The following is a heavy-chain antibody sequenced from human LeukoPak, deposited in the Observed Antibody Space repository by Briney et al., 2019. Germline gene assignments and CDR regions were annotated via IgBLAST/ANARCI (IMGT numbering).Heavy chain of an antibody. V-gene: IGHV3-9*01. CDR1: GFTFNDYA. CDR2: ISWNSGSI. CDR3: AKDITSYYYDSSGSLFDY. D-gene: IGHD3-22*01. J-gene: IGHJ4*02. Sequence: QTGRSLRLSCAASGFTFNDYAMHWVRHAPGKGLEWVSGISWNSGSIDYADSVKGRFTISRDNAKNSLYLQMNSLRAEDTALYYCAKDITSYYYDSSGSLFDYWGQGTLVTVSS.